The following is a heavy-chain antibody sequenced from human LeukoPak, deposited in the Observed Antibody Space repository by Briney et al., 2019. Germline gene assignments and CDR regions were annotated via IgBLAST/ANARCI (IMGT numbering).Heavy chain of an antibody. CDR1: GGSFSGYY. CDR2: INHSGST. J-gene: IGHJ4*02. V-gene: IGHV4-34*01. D-gene: IGHD4-17*01. CDR3: ARGPLPAYGVGY. Sequence: SETLSLTCAVYGGSFSGYYWSWIRQPPGKGLEWIGEINHSGSTNYNPSLKSRVTISVDTSKNQFPLKLSSVTAADTAVYYCARGPLPAYGVGYWGQGTLVTVSS.